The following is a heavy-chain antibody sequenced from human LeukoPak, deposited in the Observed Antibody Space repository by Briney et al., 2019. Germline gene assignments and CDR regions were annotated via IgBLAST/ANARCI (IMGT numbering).Heavy chain of an antibody. V-gene: IGHV4-59*01. CDR1: GGSISSYY. J-gene: IGHJ3*02. CDR2: IYYSGST. D-gene: IGHD3-22*01. CDR3: AREDSSGYYYPPRAFDI. Sequence: SETLSLTCTVSGGSISSYYWSCIRQPPGKGLEWIGYIYYSGSTNYNPSLKSRVTISVDTSKNQFSLKLSSVTAADTAVYYCAREDSSGYYYPPRAFDIWGQGTMVTVSS.